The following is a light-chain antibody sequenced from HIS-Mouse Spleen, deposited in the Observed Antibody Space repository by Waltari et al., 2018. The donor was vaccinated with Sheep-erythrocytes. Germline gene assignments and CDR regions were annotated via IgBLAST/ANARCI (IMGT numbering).Light chain of an antibody. CDR1: SLRSYY. CDR3: NSRDSSGNHRVV. Sequence: SSELTQDPAVSVALGQTVRITCQGDSLRSYYASWYQKKPGQAPVLVIYGKNNRPSWIPDRFSGSSSGNPASLTITGAQEEDEADYYCNSRDSSGNHRVVFGGGTKLTVL. V-gene: IGLV3-19*01. J-gene: IGLJ2*01. CDR2: GKN.